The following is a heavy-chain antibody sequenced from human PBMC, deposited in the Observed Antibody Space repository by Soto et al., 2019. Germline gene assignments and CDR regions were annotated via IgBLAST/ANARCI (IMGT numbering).Heavy chain of an antibody. CDR3: AKDGALGIVVVVAPTDAFDI. Sequence: GGSLRPSCAASGFTFSSYAMSRVRQAPGKGLEGVSAISGSGGSTYYADSVKGRFTISRDNSKNTLYLQMNSLRAEDTAVYYCAKDGALGIVVVVAPTDAFDIWGQGTMVTVS. J-gene: IGHJ3*02. CDR1: GFTFSSYA. D-gene: IGHD2-15*01. CDR2: ISGSGGST. V-gene: IGHV3-23*01.